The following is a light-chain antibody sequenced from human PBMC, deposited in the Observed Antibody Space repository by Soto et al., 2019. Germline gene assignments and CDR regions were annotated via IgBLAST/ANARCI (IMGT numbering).Light chain of an antibody. CDR1: QSVSSNY. CDR3: QQYHNTPIT. J-gene: IGKJ5*01. Sequence: EIVLTQSPATLSLSLGERATLSCRASQSVSSNYLAWYQQIPGQAPRRLIYGVSSRAAGIPDRFSGSGSGTDFTLTINRLEPEDFAVYYCQQYHNTPITFGQGTRLEI. V-gene: IGKV3-20*01. CDR2: GVS.